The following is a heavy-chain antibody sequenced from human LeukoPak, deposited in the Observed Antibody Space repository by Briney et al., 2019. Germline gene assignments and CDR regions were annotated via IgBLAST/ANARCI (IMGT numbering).Heavy chain of an antibody. Sequence: PSETLSLTCSVSGGSISTYYWSWVRQPPGKGLEWIGYIYYFGNTDYNPSLKSRVTISVDTSKNQFSLKLSSVTAADTAVYYCAREAIAAAGPWGQGTLVTVSS. CDR2: IYYFGNT. CDR1: GGSISTYY. V-gene: IGHV4-59*01. D-gene: IGHD6-13*01. J-gene: IGHJ5*02. CDR3: AREAIAAAGP.